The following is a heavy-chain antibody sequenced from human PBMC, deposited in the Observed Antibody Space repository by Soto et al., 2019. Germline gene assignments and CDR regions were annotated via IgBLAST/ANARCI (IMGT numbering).Heavy chain of an antibody. CDR3: VRDVGSCSSTTCFDAFDI. J-gene: IGHJ3*02. V-gene: IGHV3-7*01. Sequence: GGSLRLSCAASGFTFSSYWMTWVRQAPGKGLEWVANIKRDGSEKYYVDSVKGRFTISRDNAKNSLYLQMNSLRAEDTAVYYCVRDVGSCSSTTCFDAFDIWGQGTMVTVSS. CDR2: IKRDGSEK. D-gene: IGHD2-2*01. CDR1: GFTFSSYW.